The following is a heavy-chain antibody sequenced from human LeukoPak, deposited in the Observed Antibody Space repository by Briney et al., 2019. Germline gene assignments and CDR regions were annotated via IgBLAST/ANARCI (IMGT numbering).Heavy chain of an antibody. CDR1: GFTFSSYA. Sequence: GGSLRLSCAASGFTFSSYAMSWVRQAPGKGLEWVSGIISSGAGTNYADSVRGRFTISRDNSKNTLYLQMNSLRAEHTAVYYCANLPLTGYYGFDSWGQGALITVSS. CDR2: IISSGAGT. J-gene: IGHJ4*02. D-gene: IGHD3-9*01. CDR3: ANLPLTGYYGFDS. V-gene: IGHV3-23*01.